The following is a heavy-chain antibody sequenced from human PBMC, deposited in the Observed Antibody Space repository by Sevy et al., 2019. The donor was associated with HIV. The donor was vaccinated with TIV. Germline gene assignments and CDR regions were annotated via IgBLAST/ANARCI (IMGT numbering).Heavy chain of an antibody. D-gene: IGHD2-21*02. V-gene: IGHV1-69*10. CDR2: IIPSAGIA. CDR3: ASVRPCGGDCYFFDT. CDR1: GGTLNNYG. J-gene: IGHJ4*02. Sequence: SVKVSCKASGGTLNNYGMNWVRQAPGQGLEWMGGIIPSAGIASYAQRIKGRAAITADTSTSTLYLEVGRLRADDTAVYFCASVRPCGGDCYFFDTWGQGTLVTVSS.